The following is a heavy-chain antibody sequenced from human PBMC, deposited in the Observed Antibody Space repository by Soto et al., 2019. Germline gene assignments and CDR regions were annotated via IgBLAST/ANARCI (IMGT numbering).Heavy chain of an antibody. V-gene: IGHV4-31*03. Sequence: PSETLSLTCTVSGGSISSGGYYWSWIRQHPGKGLEWIGYIYYSGSTYYNPSLKSRVTISVDTSKNQFSLKLSPVTAADTAVYYCAREANRSGYSYGLDYWGQGTLVTVSS. D-gene: IGHD5-18*01. CDR1: GGSISSGGYY. J-gene: IGHJ4*02. CDR3: AREANRSGYSYGLDY. CDR2: IYYSGST.